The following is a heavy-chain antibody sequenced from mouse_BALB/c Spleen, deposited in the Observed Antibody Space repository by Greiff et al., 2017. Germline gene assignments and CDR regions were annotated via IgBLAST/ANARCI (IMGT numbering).Heavy chain of an antibody. V-gene: IGHV1-69*01. CDR1: GYTFTDYW. CDR2: IDTSDSYT. CDR3: ARIDYYGSSYFDY. J-gene: IGHJ2*01. Sequence: VQLQQPGAELVMPGASVKMSCKASGYTFTDYWIHWVKQRPGQGLEWIGAIDTSDSYTSYNQKFKGKATLTVDESSSTAYMQLSSLTSEDSAVYYCARIDYYGSSYFDYWGQGTTLTVSS. D-gene: IGHD1-1*01.